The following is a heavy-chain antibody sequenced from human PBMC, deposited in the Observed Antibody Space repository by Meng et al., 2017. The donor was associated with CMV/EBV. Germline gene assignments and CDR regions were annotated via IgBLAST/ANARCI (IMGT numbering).Heavy chain of an antibody. J-gene: IGHJ6*02. D-gene: IGHD2-2*01. CDR3: ARIIVVPPPYYYGMDV. Sequence: SGPTLVKPTQTLTLTCTFSGFSLRTSGMCVSWVRQPPGKALEWLALIDWDDDKYYSTPLKTRLTISKDTSKNQVVLTMTNMDPVDTATYYCARIIVVPPPYYYGMDVWGQGTTVTVSS. V-gene: IGHV2-70*20. CDR2: IDWDDDK. CDR1: GFSLRTSGMC.